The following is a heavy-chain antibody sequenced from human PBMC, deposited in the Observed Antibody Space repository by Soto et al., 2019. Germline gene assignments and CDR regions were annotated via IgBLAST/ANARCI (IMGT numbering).Heavy chain of an antibody. CDR1: GGSISSSNYY. J-gene: IGHJ4*02. V-gene: IGHV4-39*01. CDR2: IYYSGTT. CDR3: ARLRNASGWFVRY. Sequence: QLQLQEPGPGLVKPSETLSLTCTVSGGSISSSNYYWGWIRQPPGKGLEWIGNIYYSGTTFYNPSLKTRVTLLVDTSKNQSSLKLRSVTAADTAVYYCARLRNASGWFVRYWGQGTLVTVSS. D-gene: IGHD6-19*01.